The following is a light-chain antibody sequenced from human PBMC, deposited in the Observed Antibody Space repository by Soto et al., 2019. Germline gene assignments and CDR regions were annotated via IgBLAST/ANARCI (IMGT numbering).Light chain of an antibody. V-gene: IGKV3-20*01. CDR3: QRYGSSPKT. CDR1: QSVSRNS. J-gene: IGKJ1*01. Sequence: DIVLTQSPGSLSLSPGERATLSCRASQSVSRNSLAWYQQRPGQAPRLLIYGASSRFTGVPDRFSGSGSGTDFPRPIIRLEPEDFAVYYCQRYGSSPKTFGQGTKVEIK. CDR2: GAS.